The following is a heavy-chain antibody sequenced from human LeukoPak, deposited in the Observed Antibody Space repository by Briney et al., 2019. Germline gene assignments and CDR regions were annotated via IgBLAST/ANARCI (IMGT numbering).Heavy chain of an antibody. CDR3: ARDRGVIFGVVIIGYFDY. CDR2: ISSSSSYI. D-gene: IGHD3-3*01. CDR1: GFTFSSDS. J-gene: IGHJ4*02. Sequence: GGSLRLSCAASGFTFSSDSMNWVRQAPGKGLEWVSSISSSSSYIYYADSVKGRFTISRDNAKNSLYLQMNSLRAEDTAVYYCARDRGVIFGVVIIGYFDYWGQGTLVTVSS. V-gene: IGHV3-21*01.